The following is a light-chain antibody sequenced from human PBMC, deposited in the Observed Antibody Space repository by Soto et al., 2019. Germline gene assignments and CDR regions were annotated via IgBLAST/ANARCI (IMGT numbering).Light chain of an antibody. Sequence: DIQMTQSPSSLSASVGDRVTITCRARQNVKTYLSWHQQKPGKAPKVLIYNASSLQSGVSSRFSGSGSGTDFTLTISSLQPEDFATYYCQQSYSIPYTFGQGTKLEIK. CDR1: QNVKTY. CDR2: NAS. J-gene: IGKJ2*01. V-gene: IGKV1-39*01. CDR3: QQSYSIPYT.